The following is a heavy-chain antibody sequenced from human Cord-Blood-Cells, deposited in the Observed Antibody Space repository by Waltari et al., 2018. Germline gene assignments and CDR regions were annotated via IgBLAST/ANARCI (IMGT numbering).Heavy chain of an antibody. CDR2: INAGNGNT. D-gene: IGHD7-27*01. CDR1: GYTFTSFA. J-gene: IGHJ2*01. Sequence: QVQLVQSGAEVKKPGASLKVSCKPHGYTFTSFAMHWVRQAPGKRLEWMGWINAGNGNTKYSQKFQGRVTITRDTSASTAYMELSSLRSEDTAVYYCAREGPWGSRRYFDLWGRGTLVTVSS. CDR3: AREGPWGSRRYFDL. V-gene: IGHV1-3*01.